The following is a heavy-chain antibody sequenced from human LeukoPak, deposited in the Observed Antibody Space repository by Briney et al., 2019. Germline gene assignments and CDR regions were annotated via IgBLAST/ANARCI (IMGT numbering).Heavy chain of an antibody. CDR2: TSGSGGST. J-gene: IGHJ4*02. CDR1: GFTFSSYA. V-gene: IGHV3-23*01. Sequence: GGSLRLSCAASGFTFSSYAMSWVRQAPGKGLEWVSGTSGSGGSTYYAGSVKGRFTISRDNAKNSLYLQMNSLRAEDTAVYYCAREMALGPVYYFDYWGQGTLVTVSS. D-gene: IGHD5-24*01. CDR3: AREMALGPVYYFDY.